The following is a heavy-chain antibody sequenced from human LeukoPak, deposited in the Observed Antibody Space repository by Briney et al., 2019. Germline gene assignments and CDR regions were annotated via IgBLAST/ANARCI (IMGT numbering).Heavy chain of an antibody. D-gene: IGHD6-19*01. CDR2: IYTSGST. J-gene: IGHJ4*02. V-gene: IGHV4-4*07. CDR1: GGSFSGYY. Sequence: AETLSLTCTVSGGSFSGYYWSWIRQPAGKGLEWIGRIYTSGSTNYNPSLKSRVTMSVDTSKNQFSLKLSSVTAADTAVYYCARVSSAGIWDYWGQGTLVTVSS. CDR3: ARVSSAGIWDY.